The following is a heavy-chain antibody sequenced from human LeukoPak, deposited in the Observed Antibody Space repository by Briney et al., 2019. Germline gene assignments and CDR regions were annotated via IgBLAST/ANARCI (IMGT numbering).Heavy chain of an antibody. CDR3: AVQGRYCSGGSCYYFDY. CDR2: IIPIFGTA. J-gene: IGHJ4*02. CDR1: GGTFSSYA. Sequence: ASVKVSCKASGGTFSSYAISWVRQAPGQGLEWMGGIIPIFGTASYAQKFQGRVTITTDESTSTAYMELSSLRSEDTAVYYCAVQGRYCSGGSCYYFDYWGQGTLVTVSS. D-gene: IGHD2-15*01. V-gene: IGHV1-69*05.